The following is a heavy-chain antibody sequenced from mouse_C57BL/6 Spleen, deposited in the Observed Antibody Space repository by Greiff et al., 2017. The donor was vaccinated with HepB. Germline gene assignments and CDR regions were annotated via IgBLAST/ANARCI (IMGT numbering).Heavy chain of an antibody. Sequence: LLESGAELVRPGASVTLSCKASGYTFTDYEMHWVKQTPVHGLEWIGAIYPETGGTAYNQKFKGKAILTADKSSSTAYMRLRSLTSEDSAVYYCRRGDEASAMDYWGQGTSVTVSS. V-gene: IGHV1-15*01. CDR2: IYPETGGT. CDR1: GYTFTDYE. D-gene: IGHD3-2*02. J-gene: IGHJ4*01. CDR3: RRGDEASAMDY.